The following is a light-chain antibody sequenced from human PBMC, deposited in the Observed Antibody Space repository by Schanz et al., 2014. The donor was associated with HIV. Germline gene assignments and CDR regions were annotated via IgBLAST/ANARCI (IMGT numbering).Light chain of an antibody. CDR1: QSVSSY. CDR3: QQRSKWPLT. J-gene: IGKJ4*01. Sequence: EIVVTQSPGTVSLSPGARAILSCRASQSVSSYLAWYQHKPGQAPRLLIYDASTRATGIPARFSGGGSGTDFSLTISSLEPEDFAVYYCQQRSKWPLTFGGGTKVEIK. V-gene: IGKV3-11*01. CDR2: DAS.